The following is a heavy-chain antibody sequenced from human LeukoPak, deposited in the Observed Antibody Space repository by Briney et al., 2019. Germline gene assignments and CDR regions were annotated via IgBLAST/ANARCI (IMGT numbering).Heavy chain of an antibody. D-gene: IGHD3-3*01. CDR1: GYTFTTYS. Sequence: ASVKVSCKASGYTFTTYSISWVRQAPGQGLEWMGWISAYNGNTYYAQKFQGRVTMTTDTSTSTAYMELRSLRSDDTAVYYCARGTILEPFDIWGQGTMVTVSS. J-gene: IGHJ3*02. CDR3: ARGTILEPFDI. CDR2: ISAYNGNT. V-gene: IGHV1-18*01.